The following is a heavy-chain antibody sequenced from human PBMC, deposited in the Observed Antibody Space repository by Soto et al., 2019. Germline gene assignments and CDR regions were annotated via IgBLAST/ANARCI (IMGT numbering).Heavy chain of an antibody. Sequence: SETLSLTCAVYGGSFSGYYWSWIRQPPGKGLEWIGEINHSGSTNYNPSLKSRVTISVDTSKNQFSLKLSSVTAADTAVYYCARGKLSYDTAMVTNWFDPWGQGTLVTSPQ. CDR3: ARGKLSYDTAMVTNWFDP. J-gene: IGHJ5*02. V-gene: IGHV4-34*01. CDR2: INHSGST. CDR1: GGSFSGYY. D-gene: IGHD5-18*01.